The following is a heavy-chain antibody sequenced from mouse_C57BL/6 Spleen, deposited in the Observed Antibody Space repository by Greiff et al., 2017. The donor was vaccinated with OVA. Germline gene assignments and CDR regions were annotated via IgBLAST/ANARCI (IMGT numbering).Heavy chain of an antibody. Sequence: QVQLKQPGTELVKPGASVKLSCKASGYTFTSYWMHWVKQRPGQGLEWIGNINPSNGGTNYNEKFKSKATLTVDKSSSTAYMQLSSLTSEDSAVYYCARSASNYFAWFAYWGQGTLVTVSA. CDR3: ARSASNYFAWFAY. V-gene: IGHV1-53*01. J-gene: IGHJ3*01. CDR1: GYTFTSYW. D-gene: IGHD2-5*01. CDR2: INPSNGGT.